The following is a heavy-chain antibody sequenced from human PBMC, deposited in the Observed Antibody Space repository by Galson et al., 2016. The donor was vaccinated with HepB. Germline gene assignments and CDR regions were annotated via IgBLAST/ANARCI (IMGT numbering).Heavy chain of an antibody. J-gene: IGHJ4*02. Sequence: SLRLSCAVSGFTFSSYWMSWVRQAPGKGLEWVGRTRNRARGHTTDYAASVKGRFTISRDNSKSSVYLQMNGMKPEDTAVYYCARTGLGDFDYWGRGILVTVSS. CDR3: ARTGLGDFDY. CDR2: TRNRARGHTT. V-gene: IGHV3-72*01. CDR1: GFTFSSYW.